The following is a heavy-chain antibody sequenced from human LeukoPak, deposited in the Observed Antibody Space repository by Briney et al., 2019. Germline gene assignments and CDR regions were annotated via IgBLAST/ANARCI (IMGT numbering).Heavy chain of an antibody. CDR1: GGSIISGGFS. J-gene: IGHJ3*02. D-gene: IGHD3-22*01. V-gene: IGHV4-30-4*07. Sequence: SQTLSLTCTVSGGSIISGGFSWSWIRQPPGKGLEWIGYIYYSGSTNYNPSLKSRVTISVDTSKNQFSLKLSSVTAADTAVYYCAMCLGCDSSGYYYVPLDAFDIWGQGTMVTVSS. CDR2: IYYSGST. CDR3: AMCLGCDSSGYYYVPLDAFDI.